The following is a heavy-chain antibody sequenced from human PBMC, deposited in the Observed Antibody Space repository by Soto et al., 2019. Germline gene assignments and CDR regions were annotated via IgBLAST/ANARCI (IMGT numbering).Heavy chain of an antibody. D-gene: IGHD4-17*01. V-gene: IGHV1-46*03. CDR1: GYTFTSYY. J-gene: IGHJ4*02. Sequence: QVQLVQSGAEVKKPGASVKVSCKASGYTFTSYYMHWVRQAPGQGLEWMGIINPSGGSTSYAQKFQARVTXXRXTXXSTVYMELSSLRSEDTAVYYCARDRPIGYGDRFDYWGQGTLVTVSS. CDR2: INPSGGST. CDR3: ARDRPIGYGDRFDY.